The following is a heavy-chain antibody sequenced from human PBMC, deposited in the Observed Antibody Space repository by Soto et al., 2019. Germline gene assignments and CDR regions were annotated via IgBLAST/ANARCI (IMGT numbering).Heavy chain of an antibody. CDR3: GRHRRETGTYAQPLDY. CDR2: IFHSGRT. V-gene: IGHV4-59*08. CDR1: GASISGYY. D-gene: IGHD1-1*01. Sequence: PSETLSLTCTVSGASISGYYWTWIRQPPGKGLEWIGHIFHSGRTSYNPSLKSRVTMSIDTSKSHFSLKVTSVTAADTAVYYCGRHRRETGTYAQPLDYWGQGTLVTVSS. J-gene: IGHJ4*02.